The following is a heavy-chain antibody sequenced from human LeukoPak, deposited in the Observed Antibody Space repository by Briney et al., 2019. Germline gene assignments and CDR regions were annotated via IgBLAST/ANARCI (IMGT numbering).Heavy chain of an antibody. J-gene: IGHJ5*02. Sequence: SVKVSCKASGGTFSSYAISWVRQAPGQGLEWMGGIIPIFGTANYAQKFQGRVTITADESTSTAYMELSSLRSKDTAVYYCARVPGIAVAGTTNWFDPWGQGTLVTVSS. V-gene: IGHV1-69*13. D-gene: IGHD6-19*01. CDR2: IIPIFGTA. CDR3: ARVPGIAVAGTTNWFDP. CDR1: GGTFSSYA.